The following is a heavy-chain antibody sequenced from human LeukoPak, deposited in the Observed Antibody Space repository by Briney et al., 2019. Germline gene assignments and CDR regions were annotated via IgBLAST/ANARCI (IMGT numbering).Heavy chain of an antibody. J-gene: IGHJ4*02. Sequence: GGSLRLSCAASGFTFSSYAMSWVRQAPGEGLEWVSGISGGGETTYYADSVKGRFTISRDNSKNTLYLQMNSLRAEDTAVYYCASPFMTTPNKDQYWGQGTLVTVSS. CDR3: ASPFMTTPNKDQY. D-gene: IGHD4-11*01. CDR1: GFTFSSYA. CDR2: ISGGGETT. V-gene: IGHV3-23*01.